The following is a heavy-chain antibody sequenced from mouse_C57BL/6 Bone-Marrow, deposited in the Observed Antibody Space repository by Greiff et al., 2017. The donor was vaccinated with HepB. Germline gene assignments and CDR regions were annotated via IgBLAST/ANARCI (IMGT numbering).Heavy chain of an antibody. V-gene: IGHV5-9*01. CDR3: AALLSYYYAMDY. CDR1: GFTFSIYT. D-gene: IGHD2-10*01. Sequence: EVQVVESGGGLVKPGGSLKLSCAASGFTFSIYTMSWVRQTPEKRLEWVATISGGGGNTYYPDSVKGRFTISRDNAKNTLYLQMSSLRSEDTALYYCAALLSYYYAMDYWGQGTSVTVSS. J-gene: IGHJ4*01. CDR2: ISGGGGNT.